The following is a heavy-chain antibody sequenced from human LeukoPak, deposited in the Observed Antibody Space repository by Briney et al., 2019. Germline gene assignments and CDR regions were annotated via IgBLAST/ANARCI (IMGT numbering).Heavy chain of an antibody. J-gene: IGHJ3*02. CDR1: GFTFSSYA. CDR3: ARGDSGSYPLDAFDI. Sequence: PGGSLRLSCAASGFTFSSYAMHWVRQAPGKGLEWVAVISYDGSNKYYADSVKGRFTISRDNSKNTLYLQMNSLRAEDTAVYYCARGDSGSYPLDAFDIWGQGTMVTVSS. D-gene: IGHD1-26*01. V-gene: IGHV3-30*04. CDR2: ISYDGSNK.